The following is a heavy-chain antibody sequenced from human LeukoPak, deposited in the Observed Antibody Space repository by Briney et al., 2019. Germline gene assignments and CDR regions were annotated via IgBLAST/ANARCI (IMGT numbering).Heavy chain of an antibody. Sequence: SETLSLTCTVAGGSISSGFYYWSWIRQPAGKGLEWIGRIYTSGSTYYNPSLKSRVTISVDTSKNQFSLKLSSVTAADTAVYYCARRGRDGYNLSYYFDYWGQGTLVTVSS. CDR2: IYTSGST. D-gene: IGHD5-24*01. J-gene: IGHJ4*02. V-gene: IGHV4-61*02. CDR3: ARRGRDGYNLSYYFDY. CDR1: GGSISSGFYY.